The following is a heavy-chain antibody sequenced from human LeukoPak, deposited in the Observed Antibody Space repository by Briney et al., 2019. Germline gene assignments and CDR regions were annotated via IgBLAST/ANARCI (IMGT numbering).Heavy chain of an antibody. CDR2: ISAYNGNT. V-gene: IGHV1-18*01. D-gene: IGHD3-22*01. Sequence: GASVKVSCKASGYTFTSYGISWVRQAPGQGLEWMGWISAYNGNTNYAQKLQGRVTMTTDTSTSTAYMELRSLTPDDTAVYYCARDDSSGHDPVPFDSSGQGTLVTVSS. CDR1: GYTFTSYG. CDR3: ARDDSSGHDPVPFDS. J-gene: IGHJ4*02.